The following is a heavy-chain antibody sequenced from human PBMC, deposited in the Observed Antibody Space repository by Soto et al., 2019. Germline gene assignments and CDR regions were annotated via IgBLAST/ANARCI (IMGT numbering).Heavy chain of an antibody. J-gene: IGHJ4*02. D-gene: IGHD3-16*01. CDR2: IYYSGST. Sequence: QVQLQESGPGLVKPSQTLSLTCTVSGGSISSGGYYWSWIRQHPGKGLEWIGYIYYSGSTYYNPSHRGRVTKSLDTSKNHSSLKLAPVTAPDTAVYSGAGGGGLMHLFDYWGQGTLVTVSS. V-gene: IGHV4-31*03. CDR3: AGGGGLMHLFDY. CDR1: GGSISSGGYY.